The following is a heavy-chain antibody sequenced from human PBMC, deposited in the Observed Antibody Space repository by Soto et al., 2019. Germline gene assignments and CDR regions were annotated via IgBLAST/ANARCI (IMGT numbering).Heavy chain of an antibody. CDR1: GFTFDDYG. J-gene: IGHJ6*03. CDR3: ARFHQTTASWYYYYYMDV. D-gene: IGHD4-17*01. CDR2: INWNGGST. V-gene: IGHV3-20*01. Sequence: GGSLRLSCAASGFTFDDYGMSWVRQAPGKGLEWVSGINWNGGSTGYADSVKGRFTISRDNAKNSLYLQMNSLRAEDTALYHCARFHQTTASWYYYYYMDVWGKGTTVTVSS.